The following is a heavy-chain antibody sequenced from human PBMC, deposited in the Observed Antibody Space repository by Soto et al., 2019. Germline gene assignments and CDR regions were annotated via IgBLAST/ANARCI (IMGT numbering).Heavy chain of an antibody. Sequence: ASVKVSCKASGYTFTSYYMHWVRQAPGQGLEWMGIINPSGGSTSYAQKFQGRVTMTRDTSTSTVYMELSSLRSEDTAVYYCARVKSIGGSSWADLGYWGQGTLVTVSS. CDR2: INPSGGST. J-gene: IGHJ4*02. V-gene: IGHV1-46*01. CDR1: GYTFTSYY. CDR3: ARVKSIGGSSWADLGY. D-gene: IGHD6-13*01.